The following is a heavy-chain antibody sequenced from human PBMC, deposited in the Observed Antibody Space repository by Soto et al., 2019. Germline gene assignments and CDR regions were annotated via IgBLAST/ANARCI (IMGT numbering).Heavy chain of an antibody. J-gene: IGHJ6*02. CDR3: ARIHDYVWGSYRLYYYYGMDV. D-gene: IGHD3-16*02. CDR1: GFTFSSYS. V-gene: IGHV3-48*02. CDR2: ISSSSSTI. Sequence: GGSLRLSCAASGFTFSSYSMNWVRQAPGKGLEWVSYISSSSSTIYYADSVKGRFNISRDNAKNSLYLQMNSLRDEDTAVYYCARIHDYVWGSYRLYYYYGMDVWGQGTTVTVSS.